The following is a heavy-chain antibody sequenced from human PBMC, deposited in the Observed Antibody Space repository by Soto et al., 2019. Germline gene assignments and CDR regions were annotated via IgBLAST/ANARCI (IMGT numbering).Heavy chain of an antibody. J-gene: IGHJ4*02. CDR3: ARRTGSSTYYCDY. CDR1: GGSISSSIYY. Sequence: SETLSLTCTVSGGSISSSIYYWGWIRQPPGRGLEWIGIIDYSGTTYYNPSLKSRLTMSVDTSKNHFSLNLSSVTAADTAVYYCARRTGSSTYYCDYWGQGALVTVPS. D-gene: IGHD6-6*01. V-gene: IGHV4-39*02. CDR2: IDYSGTT.